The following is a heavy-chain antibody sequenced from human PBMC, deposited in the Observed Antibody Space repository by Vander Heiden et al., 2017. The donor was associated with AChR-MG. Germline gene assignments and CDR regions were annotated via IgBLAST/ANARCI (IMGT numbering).Heavy chain of an antibody. Sequence: QVQLVQSGAEVKKPGSSVKVSCQASGGTFSSYAIGGVRQAPGQGLELMGGIIPIFGTANYAQKFQGRVTITADESTSTAYMELSSLRSEDTAVYYCARDSRMYSSSSAWFDPWGQGTLVTVSS. CDR2: IIPIFGTA. CDR3: ARDSRMYSSSSAWFDP. V-gene: IGHV1-69*01. J-gene: IGHJ5*02. CDR1: GGTFSSYA. D-gene: IGHD6-6*01.